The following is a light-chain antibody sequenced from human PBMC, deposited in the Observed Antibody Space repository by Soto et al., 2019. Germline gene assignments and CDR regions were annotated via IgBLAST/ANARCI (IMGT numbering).Light chain of an antibody. CDR2: VNS. CDR1: SSDVGDYKY. Sequence: QSALTQPASVSGSPGQSITISCTGTSSDVGDYKYVSWYQQHPDKAPKLIIFVNSSRPSGISNRFSAAKSGNTASLTISGLQADDEADYYCSSYTSSDTPYVFGTGTKVTVL. CDR3: SSYTSSDTPYV. V-gene: IGLV2-14*01. J-gene: IGLJ1*01.